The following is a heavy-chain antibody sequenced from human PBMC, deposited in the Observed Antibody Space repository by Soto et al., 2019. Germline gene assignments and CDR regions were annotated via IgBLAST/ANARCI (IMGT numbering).Heavy chain of an antibody. CDR2: IDTSRTT. CDR1: GGSISSYY. V-gene: IGHV4-4*07. D-gene: IGHD3-10*01. Sequence: SETLSLTCTVSGGSISSYYVSWIRQSAGKGLEWIGRIDTSRTTTYNPALKSRVTMSVDASKNHFSLNLSSVTAADTAVYYCSRGPRGYVYYHGMDVWGQGTTVTVSS. CDR3: SRGPRGYVYYHGMDV. J-gene: IGHJ6*02.